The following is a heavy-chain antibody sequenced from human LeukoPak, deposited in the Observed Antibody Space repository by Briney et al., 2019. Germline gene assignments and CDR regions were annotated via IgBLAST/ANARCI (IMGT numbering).Heavy chain of an antibody. D-gene: IGHD3-10*01. CDR3: ARARYYYGSGREFDY. Sequence: SETLSLTCTVSGGSISSYYWSWIRQPPGKGLEWIGYIYYSGSTNYNPSLKSRVTISVDTPKNQFSLKLSSVTAADTAVYYCARARYYYGSGREFDYWGQGTLVTVSS. CDR1: GGSISSYY. J-gene: IGHJ4*02. CDR2: IYYSGST. V-gene: IGHV4-59*01.